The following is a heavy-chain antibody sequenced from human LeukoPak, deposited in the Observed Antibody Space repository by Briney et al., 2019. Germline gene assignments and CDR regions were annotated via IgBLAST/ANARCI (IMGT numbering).Heavy chain of an antibody. V-gene: IGHV4-39*01. Sequence: PSETLSLTCTVSGGSISSSSHSWGWIRQPPGKGLEWIGSIYYSGSTYYNPSLKSRVTISVDTSKNQFSLKLSSVTAADTAVYYCATQLGARFDPWGQGTLVTVSS. J-gene: IGHJ5*02. CDR1: GGSISSSSHS. CDR2: IYYSGST. D-gene: IGHD1-26*01. CDR3: ATQLGARFDP.